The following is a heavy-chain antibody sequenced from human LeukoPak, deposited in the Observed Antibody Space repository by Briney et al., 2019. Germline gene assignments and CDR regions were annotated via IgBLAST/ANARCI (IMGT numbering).Heavy chain of an antibody. CDR2: IYTSGST. Sequence: SQTLSLTCTVSGGSISSGSYYWSWIRQPAGKGLEWIGRIYTSGSTNYNPSLKSRVTISVDTSKNQFSLKLSSVTAADTAVYYCASGKVVPAAPYYYYYYMDVWGKGTTVTVSS. V-gene: IGHV4-61*02. CDR3: ASGKVVPAAPYYYYYYMDV. J-gene: IGHJ6*03. D-gene: IGHD2-2*01. CDR1: GGSISSGSYY.